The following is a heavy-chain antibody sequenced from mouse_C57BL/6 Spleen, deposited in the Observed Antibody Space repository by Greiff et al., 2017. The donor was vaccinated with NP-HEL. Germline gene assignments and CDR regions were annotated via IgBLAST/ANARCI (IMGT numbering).Heavy chain of an antibody. J-gene: IGHJ2*01. CDR3: ARGQLGLYFDY. D-gene: IGHD4-1*02. CDR2: INYDGSST. Sequence: EVMLVESEGGLVQPGSSMKLSCTASGFTFSDYYMAWVRQVPEKGLEWVANINYDGSSTYYLDSLKSRFIISRDNAKNILYLQMSSLKSEDTATYYCARGQLGLYFDYWGQGTTLTVSS. V-gene: IGHV5-16*01. CDR1: GFTFSDYY.